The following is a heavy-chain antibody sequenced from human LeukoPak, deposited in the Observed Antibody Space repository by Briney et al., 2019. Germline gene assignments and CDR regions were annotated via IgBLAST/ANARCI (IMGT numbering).Heavy chain of an antibody. D-gene: IGHD3-22*01. CDR3: ARDSTTMIVVVIYYFDY. J-gene: IGHJ4*02. CDR2: ISSNGGST. CDR1: GFTFSSYA. V-gene: IGHV3-64D*06. Sequence: PGGSLRLSCSASGFTFSSYAMHWVRQAPGKGLEYVSAISSNGGSTYYADSVKGRFTISRDNSKNTLYLQMSSLRAEGTAVYYCARDSTTMIVVVIYYFDYWGQGTLVTVSS.